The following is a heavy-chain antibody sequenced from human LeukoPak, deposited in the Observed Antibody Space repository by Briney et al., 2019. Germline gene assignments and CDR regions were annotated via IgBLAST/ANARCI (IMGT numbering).Heavy chain of an antibody. V-gene: IGHV4-59*01. J-gene: IGHJ2*01. Sequence: KASETLSLTCTVSGDSISHYYWSWIRQSPGKGLEWIGYITYIGTISNPFLKNRVTISVDTSKNQISLKLSSVTAADTAVYYCAREYYFDSANYFNGYFALWGRGTLVTVSS. CDR3: AREYYFDSANYFNGYFAL. CDR2: ITYIGT. D-gene: IGHD3-10*01. CDR1: GDSISHYY.